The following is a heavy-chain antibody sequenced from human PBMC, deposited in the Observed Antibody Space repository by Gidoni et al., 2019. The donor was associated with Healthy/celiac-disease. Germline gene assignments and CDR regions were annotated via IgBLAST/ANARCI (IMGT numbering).Heavy chain of an antibody. J-gene: IGHJ6*02. CDR2: IYPGDSDT. V-gene: IGHV5-51*01. CDR3: ARGGGAVAGRTYYGMDV. D-gene: IGHD6-19*01. CDR1: GYSFTSYW. Sequence: EVQLVQSGAEVTKPGESLKISCKGSGYSFTSYWIGWVRQMPGTGLEWTGIIYPGDSDTRYSQSFQGQVTISADKAISTAYLQWSSLKASDTAMYYCARGGGAVAGRTYYGMDVWGQGTTGTVSS.